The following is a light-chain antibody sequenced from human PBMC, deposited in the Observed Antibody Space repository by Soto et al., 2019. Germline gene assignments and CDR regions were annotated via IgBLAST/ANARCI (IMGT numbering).Light chain of an antibody. CDR3: SSYTSSNSVV. CDR2: EVT. CDR1: SGDIGGYNY. Sequence: QSALTQPASVSGSPGQSITISCTGTSGDIGGYNYVSWYQQHPGKAPKLLISEVTNRPSGVSNRFSGSKSGNTASLTISGLQAEDEADYYCSSYTSSNSVVFGGGTKVTVL. V-gene: IGLV2-14*01. J-gene: IGLJ2*01.